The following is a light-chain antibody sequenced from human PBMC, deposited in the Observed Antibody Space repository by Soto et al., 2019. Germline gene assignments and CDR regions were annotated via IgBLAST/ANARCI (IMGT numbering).Light chain of an antibody. CDR2: DAS. J-gene: IGKJ2*01. CDR3: QQSYSTPPGT. CDR1: QSISNY. V-gene: IGKV1-39*01. Sequence: DIQMTQSPSSLSASVGDRVTITCRASQSISNYLNWYQQKPGKAPNLLIYDASSMQSGVPSRFRGSGSGTDFTLTISSLQPEDFATCYCQQSYSTPPGTFGQGTKADIK.